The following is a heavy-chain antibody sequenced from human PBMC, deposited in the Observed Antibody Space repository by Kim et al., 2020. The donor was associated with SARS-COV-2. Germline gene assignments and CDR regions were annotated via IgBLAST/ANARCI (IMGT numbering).Heavy chain of an antibody. J-gene: IGHJ6*02. V-gene: IGHV3-7*03. CDR1: GITFNNYW. CDR3: ARFSRYFDWLIWRYGMDV. Sequence: GGSLRLSCAASGITFNNYWMTWVRQAPGKGLEWVANINQDGSEKYYVDSVKGRFTISRDNAKNSLYLQMNSLRVEDTAMYYCARFSRYFDWLIWRYGMDVWGQGTTVTVSS. D-gene: IGHD3-9*01. CDR2: INQDGSEK.